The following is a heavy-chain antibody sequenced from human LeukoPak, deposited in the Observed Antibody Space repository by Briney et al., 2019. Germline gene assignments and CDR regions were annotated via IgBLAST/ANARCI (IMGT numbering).Heavy chain of an antibody. CDR2: INHSGST. CDR3: ARGRGGSSWPLYYYGMDV. CDR1: GGSLSGYY. D-gene: IGHD6-13*01. Sequence: SETLSLTCAVYGGSLSGYYWSWIRQPPGKGLEWIVEINHSGSTNYNPSLKSRVTISVDTSKNQFSLKLSSVTAADTAVYYCARGRGGSSWPLYYYGMDVWGQGTTVTVSS. J-gene: IGHJ6*02. V-gene: IGHV4-34*01.